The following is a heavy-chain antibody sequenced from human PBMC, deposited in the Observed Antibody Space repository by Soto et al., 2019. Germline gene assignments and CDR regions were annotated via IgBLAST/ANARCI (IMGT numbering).Heavy chain of an antibody. D-gene: IGHD6-19*01. CDR2: ISSSSSYI. CDR1: GFTFSSYS. J-gene: IGHJ4*02. Sequence: GGSLRLSCAASGFTFSSYSMNWVRQAPGKGLEWVSSISSSSSYIYYADAVKGRFTISRDNAKNSLYLQMNSLRAEDTAVYYCARDRLAVAGQSKFDYWGQGTLVTVSS. CDR3: ARDRLAVAGQSKFDY. V-gene: IGHV3-21*01.